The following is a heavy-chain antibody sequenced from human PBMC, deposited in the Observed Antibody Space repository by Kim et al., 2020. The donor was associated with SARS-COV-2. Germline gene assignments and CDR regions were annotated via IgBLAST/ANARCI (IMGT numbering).Heavy chain of an antibody. Sequence: GGSLRLSCAASGFTFSSHAMHWVRQAPGKGLEWVAFMWYDGTNAYYADAVKGRFAISRDNSKNTLYLQMNSLGPEDTAVYYCAKGAAAGWNFLDYWGQGTLVTVSS. D-gene: IGHD6-13*01. J-gene: IGHJ4*02. CDR3: AKGAAAGWNFLDY. V-gene: IGHV3-30*02. CDR2: MWYDGTNA. CDR1: GFTFSSHA.